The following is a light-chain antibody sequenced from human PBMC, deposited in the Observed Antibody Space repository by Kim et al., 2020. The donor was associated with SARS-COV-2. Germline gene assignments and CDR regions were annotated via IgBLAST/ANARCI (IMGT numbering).Light chain of an antibody. Sequence: SVNRTRTMDSGCSCYTVVWHHHQPGKGPRYPMNVTSYGPHIKVAGMPDRFSVSPSRAACYLTSSRLPSDDEADYYCQTGTFSTWVFGGGTQLTVL. J-gene: IGLJ3*02. CDR3: QTGTFSTWV. CDR1: SGCSCYT. CDR2: VTSYGPH. V-gene: IGLV4-69*01.